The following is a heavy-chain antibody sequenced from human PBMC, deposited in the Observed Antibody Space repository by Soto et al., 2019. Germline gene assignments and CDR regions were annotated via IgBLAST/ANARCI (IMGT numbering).Heavy chain of an antibody. J-gene: IGHJ4*01. V-gene: IGHV3-48*02. CDR3: VRDRDLYRDMFHADL. Sequence: PGGSLRLSCEASGFTISECSINWVRQAPGKGLEWLAYITIRTGNVLYADSVRGRFTISADNAENSVILQMNSLRDEDSAVYFCVRDRDLYRDMFHADLWGQGTLVTVSS. CDR1: GFTISECS. D-gene: IGHD3-10*02. CDR2: ITIRTGNV.